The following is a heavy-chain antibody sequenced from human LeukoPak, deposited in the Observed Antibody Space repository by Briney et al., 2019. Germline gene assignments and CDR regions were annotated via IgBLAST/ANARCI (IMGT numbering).Heavy chain of an antibody. CDR3: GRVPAAGTGLDY. V-gene: IGHV4-61*01. CDR1: GGSDSRGISY. CDR2: ISDSSGT. D-gene: IGHD6-13*01. J-gene: IGHJ4*02. Sequence: SETLSLTCSVCGGSDSRGISYWSWIRQPPGGGLEWIPYISDSSGTDSNPSLRGRVTISLESSKKQFYLRLTSGTDADTAVYYCGRVPAAGTGLDYWGQGTLVTVSS.